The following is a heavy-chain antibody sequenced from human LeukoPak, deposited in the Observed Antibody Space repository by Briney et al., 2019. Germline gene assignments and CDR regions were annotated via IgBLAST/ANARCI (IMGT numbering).Heavy chain of an antibody. D-gene: IGHD2-2*02. CDR2: ISAGGGST. V-gene: IGHV3-23*01. CDR1: GFTFSSYA. CDR3: AKDWAGCSSTSCYTPFDY. J-gene: IGHJ4*02. Sequence: GGSLRLSCAASGFTFSSYAMSWVRQAPGKGLEWVSAISAGGGSTYYADSVKGRFTISRDNSKNTLYLQMNSLRAEDTAVYYCAKDWAGCSSTSCYTPFDYWGQGTLVTVSS.